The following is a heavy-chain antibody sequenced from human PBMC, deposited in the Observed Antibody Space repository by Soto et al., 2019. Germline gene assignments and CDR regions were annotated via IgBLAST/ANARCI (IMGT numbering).Heavy chain of an antibody. CDR3: ARWISGGYSDWFDP. V-gene: IGHV1-18*04. Sequence: QVQLVQSGAEVKKPGASVKVSCKASGYNFMRYGFTWVRQAPGQGLEWMGWINVDNGETKYPQKIQGRGTMTTDTSTSPVYMELRSLTSDDTAVYCCARWISGGYSDWFDPWGHGTLVTVSS. CDR2: INVDNGET. CDR1: GYNFMRYG. D-gene: IGHD1-26*01. J-gene: IGHJ5*02.